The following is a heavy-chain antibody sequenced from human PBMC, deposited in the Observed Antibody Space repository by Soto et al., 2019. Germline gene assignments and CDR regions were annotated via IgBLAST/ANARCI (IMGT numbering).Heavy chain of an antibody. J-gene: IGHJ4*02. CDR3: ARGRASGSYYLLDY. D-gene: IGHD3-10*01. CDR2: INPNSGNI. Sequence: KVSWTDYGATFSTYENNWVRKTNGHGLEWMGWINPNSGNIGYAQRFQGRVTMTRDTAIRTAYMEVSSLRSDDTAVYYCARGRASGSYYLLDYWGQGTWVTVSS. CDR1: GATFSTYE. V-gene: IGHV1-8*01.